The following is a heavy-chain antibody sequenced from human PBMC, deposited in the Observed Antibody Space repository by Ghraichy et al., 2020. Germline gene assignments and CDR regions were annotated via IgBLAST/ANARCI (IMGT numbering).Heavy chain of an antibody. D-gene: IGHD2-2*01. CDR1: GFTLRSYV. J-gene: IGHJ5*02. Sequence: GGSLRLSCAASGFTLRSYVMNWVRQAPGKGLEWVAAIWYDGSIRYYADSVKGRFTISRDNSKNTLYLQMNSLRAEDTAVYYCARGAVQSSSTTCDWVALDTCGQG. CDR2: IWYDGSIR. CDR3: ARGAVQSSSTTCDWVALDT. V-gene: IGHV3-33*01.